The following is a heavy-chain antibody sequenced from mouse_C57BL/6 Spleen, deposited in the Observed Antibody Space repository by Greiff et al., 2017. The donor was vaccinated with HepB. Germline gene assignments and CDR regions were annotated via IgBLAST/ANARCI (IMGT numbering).Heavy chain of an antibody. D-gene: IGHD1-1*02. CDR3: VRGGVMAPYYAMDY. CDR1: GFTFNTYA. J-gene: IGHJ4*01. CDR2: IRSKSSNYAT. V-gene: IGHV10-3*01. Sequence: DVQLVESGGGLVQPKGSLKLSCAASGFTFNTYAMHWVRQAPGKGLEWVARIRSKSSNYATYYADSVKDRFTISRDDSQSMLYLQMNNLKTEDTAMYYCVRGGVMAPYYAMDYWGQGTSVTVSS.